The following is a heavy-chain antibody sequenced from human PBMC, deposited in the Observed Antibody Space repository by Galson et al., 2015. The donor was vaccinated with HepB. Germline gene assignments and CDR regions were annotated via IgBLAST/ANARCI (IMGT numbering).Heavy chain of an antibody. CDR2: INHSGST. CDR1: GGSFSGYY. D-gene: IGHD3-10*01. J-gene: IGHJ6*02. CDR3: ARVNRGQPQPYYYYGMDV. V-gene: IGHV4-34*01. Sequence: ETLSLTCAVYGGSFSGYYWSWIRQPPRKGLEWIGEINHSGSTNYNPSLKSRVTISVDTSKNQFSLKLSSVTAADTAVYYCARVNRGQPQPYYYYGMDVWGQGTTVTVSS.